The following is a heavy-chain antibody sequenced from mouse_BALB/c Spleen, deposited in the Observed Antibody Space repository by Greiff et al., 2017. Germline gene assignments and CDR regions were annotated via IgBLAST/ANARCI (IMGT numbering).Heavy chain of an antibody. CDR1: GYSFTGYF. CDR3: ARETMITTAFAY. V-gene: IGHV1-20*02. J-gene: IGHJ3*01. Sequence: DVKLQESGPELVKPGASVKISCKASGYSFTGYFMNWVMQSHGKSLEWIGRINPYNGDTFYNQKFKGKATLTVDKSSSTAHMELRSLASEDSAVYYCARETMITTAFAYWGQGTLDTVSA. CDR2: INPYNGDT. D-gene: IGHD2-4*01.